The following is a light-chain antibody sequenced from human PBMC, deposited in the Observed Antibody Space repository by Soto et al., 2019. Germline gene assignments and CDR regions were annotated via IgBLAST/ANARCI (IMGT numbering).Light chain of an antibody. Sequence: QSVLTQPPSASGTPGHRVTISCSGSSSNIGSNYVYWYQQLPGTAPKLLIYRNNQRPSGVPDRFSGSKSGTSASLAISGLRSEDEADYYCAAWDDSLSVHVVFGGGTKVXVL. V-gene: IGLV1-47*01. CDR2: RNN. CDR3: AAWDDSLSVHVV. CDR1: SSNIGSNY. J-gene: IGLJ2*01.